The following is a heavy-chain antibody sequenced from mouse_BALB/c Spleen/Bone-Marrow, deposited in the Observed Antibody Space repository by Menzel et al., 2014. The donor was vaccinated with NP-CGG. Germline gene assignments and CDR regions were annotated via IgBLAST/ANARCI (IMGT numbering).Heavy chain of an antibody. V-gene: IGHV1-69*01. J-gene: IGHJ4*01. D-gene: IGHD2-4*01. CDR3: ARGGHDFSLDY. Sequence: QVQLKESGAELGMPGASVKMSCKASGYTFTDNWIYWVKQRPGQGLEWIGAIDTSDSYTNYNQKFMGKASLTVDASSSTAYMQVSSLTSDDSAVYYGARGGHDFSLDYWGQGTSATVSS. CDR1: GYTFTDNW. CDR2: IDTSDSYT.